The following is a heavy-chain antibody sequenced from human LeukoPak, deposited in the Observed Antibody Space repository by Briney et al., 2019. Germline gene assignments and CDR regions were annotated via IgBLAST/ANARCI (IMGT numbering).Heavy chain of an antibody. Sequence: GGSLRLSCAASGTIVSDSYMSWVRQAPGEGLEWVSVIYTGGSTYSADSVKGRFTISRHNSKNTVYLQMNSLRAEDAAVYYCAKDGYGGKTLDAFDIWGQGTMVTVSS. J-gene: IGHJ3*02. D-gene: IGHD4-23*01. CDR1: GTIVSDSY. V-gene: IGHV3-53*04. CDR3: AKDGYGGKTLDAFDI. CDR2: IYTGGST.